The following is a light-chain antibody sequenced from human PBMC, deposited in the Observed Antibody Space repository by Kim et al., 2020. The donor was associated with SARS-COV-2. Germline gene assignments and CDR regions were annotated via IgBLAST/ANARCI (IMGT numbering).Light chain of an antibody. CDR2: KIS. CDR1: QSLVHSDVNTY. CDR3: LQATQFPYT. J-gene: IGKJ2*01. Sequence: QPASLSCRFSQSLVHSDVNTYLSWLQQRPGQPPRLLIYKISTRFSVVPDRFSGSGAGTDFTLKISRVEAEDVGVYYCLQATQFPYTFGQGTKLEI. V-gene: IGKV2-24*01.